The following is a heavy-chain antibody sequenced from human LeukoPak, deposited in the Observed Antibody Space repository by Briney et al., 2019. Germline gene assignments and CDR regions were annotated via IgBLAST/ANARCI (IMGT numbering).Heavy chain of an antibody. CDR1: GGSISSYY. D-gene: IGHD6-19*01. J-gene: IGHJ6*03. CDR3: ARDLQWLADPEPYYYMDV. V-gene: IGHV4-4*07. Sequence: SETLSLTCTVSGGSISSYYWSWIRQPAGKGLEWIGRIYTSGSTNYNPSLKSRVTMSVDTSKNQFSLKLSSVTAADTAVYYCARDLQWLADPEPYYYMDVWGEGTTVTVSS. CDR2: IYTSGST.